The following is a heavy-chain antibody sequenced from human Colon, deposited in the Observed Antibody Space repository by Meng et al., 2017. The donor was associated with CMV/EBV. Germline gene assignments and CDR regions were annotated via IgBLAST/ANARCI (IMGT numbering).Heavy chain of an antibody. J-gene: IGHJ4*02. CDR1: GGSISSYY. D-gene: IGHD5-18*01. CDR3: ARAQYTYGYWIFDY. CDR2: IYPSGFP. Sequence: QGQLQAPGPGLVKPSGTLSLSCTVSGGSISSYYWSWIRQPAGKGLEWIGRIYPSGFPKYKPSLESRVTMSADTSKNQISLKLTSVTAADTAVYYCARAQYTYGYWIFDYWGQGTLVTVSS. V-gene: IGHV4-4*07.